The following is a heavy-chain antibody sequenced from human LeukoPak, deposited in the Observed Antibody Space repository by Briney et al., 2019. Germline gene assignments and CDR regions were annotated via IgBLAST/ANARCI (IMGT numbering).Heavy chain of an antibody. CDR1: GFTFSAYN. V-gene: IGHV3-23*01. CDR3: AKDGYSSSWYYFDY. J-gene: IGHJ4*02. Sequence: PGGSLRLSCAASGFTFSAYNMYWVRQAPGKGLEWVSGIRGSGGNTYYADSVKGRFTISRDNSKNTLYLQMNSLRAEDTAVYYCAKDGYSSSWYYFDYWGQGTLVTVSS. CDR2: IRGSGGNT. D-gene: IGHD6-13*01.